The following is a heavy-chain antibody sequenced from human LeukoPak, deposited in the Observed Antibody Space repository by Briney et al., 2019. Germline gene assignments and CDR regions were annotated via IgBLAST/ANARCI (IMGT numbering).Heavy chain of an antibody. CDR1: SGPISSNSSY. Sequence: SSETLSLTCTVSSGPISSNSSYWGWIRQPPGKGLEWIASIFYRGNTFYNPSLKSRVTISVDRSKNQFSLSLRSVTAADTAVYYCARSIRIPSIEEAGNFDYWGRGTLVTVSS. CDR2: IFYRGNT. J-gene: IGHJ4*01. CDR3: ARSIRIPSIEEAGNFDY. D-gene: IGHD6-6*01. V-gene: IGHV4-39*01.